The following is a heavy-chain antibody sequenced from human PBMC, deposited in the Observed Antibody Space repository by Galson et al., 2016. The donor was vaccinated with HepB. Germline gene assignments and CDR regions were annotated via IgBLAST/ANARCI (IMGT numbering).Heavy chain of an antibody. J-gene: IGHJ6*02. V-gene: IGHV1-46*01. CDR1: GYTFISYY. Sequence: SVKVSCKASGYTFISYYMHWVRQAPGQGLEWMGIINPSGGSTSYAQKFRGRVTMTRDTSTSTVYMDLSGLRSEDTAVYYCSREYITGTSGGYYYGMDVWGQGTTVTVSS. CDR2: INPSGGST. CDR3: SREYITGTSGGYYYGMDV. D-gene: IGHD1-20*01.